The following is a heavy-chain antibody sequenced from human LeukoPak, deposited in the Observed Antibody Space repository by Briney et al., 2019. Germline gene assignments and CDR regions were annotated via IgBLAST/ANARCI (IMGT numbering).Heavy chain of an antibody. CDR3: ARENYYDSSGPDY. Sequence: ASVKVSCKASGYTFTGYYMHWVRQAPGQGLEWMGWINPNSGGTNYAQKFQGRVTMTRDTSISTAYMELSRLRSEDTAVYYCARENYYDSSGPDYWGQGTLVTVSS. CDR1: GYTFTGYY. CDR2: INPNSGGT. D-gene: IGHD3-22*01. J-gene: IGHJ4*02. V-gene: IGHV1-2*02.